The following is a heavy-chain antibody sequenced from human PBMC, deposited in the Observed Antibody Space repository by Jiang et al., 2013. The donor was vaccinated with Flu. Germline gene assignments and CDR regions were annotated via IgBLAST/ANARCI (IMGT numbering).Heavy chain of an antibody. CDR1: GYSFTSYW. J-gene: IGHJ6*02. Sequence: QLVESGAEVKKPGESLKISCKGSGYSFTSYWIGWVRQMPGKGLEWMGIIYPGDSDTRYSPSFQGQVTISADKSISTAYLQWSSLKASDTAMYYCARLGPAHLTLYSSLDVWGQGTTVTVSS. CDR2: IYPGDSDT. V-gene: IGHV5-51*01. D-gene: IGHD6-6*01. CDR3: ARLGPAHLTLYSSLDV.